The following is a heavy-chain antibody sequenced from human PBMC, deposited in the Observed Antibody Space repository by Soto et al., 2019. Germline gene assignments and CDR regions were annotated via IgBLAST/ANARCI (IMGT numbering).Heavy chain of an antibody. CDR2: IWYDGSNK. D-gene: IGHD3-10*01. CDR1: GFTFSSYG. V-gene: IGHV3-33*01. CDR3: ARSVVRGVITPFDY. Sequence: GGSLRLSCAASGFTFSSYGMHWVRQAPGKGLEWVAVIWYDGSNKYYADSVKGRFTISRDNSKNTLYLQMNSLRAEDTAVYYCARSVVRGVITPFDYWGQGTLVTVSS. J-gene: IGHJ4*02.